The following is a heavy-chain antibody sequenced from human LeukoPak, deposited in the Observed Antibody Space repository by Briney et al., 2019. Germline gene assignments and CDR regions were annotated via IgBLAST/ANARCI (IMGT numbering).Heavy chain of an antibody. V-gene: IGHV1-18*01. D-gene: IGHD5-18*01. Sequence: ASVKVSCKASGYTFTSYDINWVRQATGQGLEWMGWISAYNGNTNYAQKLQGRVTMTTDTSTSTAYMELRSLRSDDTAVYYCARAGYSYGPLGILNYWGQGTLVTVSS. J-gene: IGHJ4*02. CDR2: ISAYNGNT. CDR1: GYTFTSYD. CDR3: ARAGYSYGPLGILNY.